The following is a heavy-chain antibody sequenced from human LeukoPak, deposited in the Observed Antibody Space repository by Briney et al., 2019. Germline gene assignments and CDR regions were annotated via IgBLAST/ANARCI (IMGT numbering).Heavy chain of an antibody. D-gene: IGHD6-13*01. V-gene: IGHV4-34*01. CDR3: TRVTGYRIEDYFDY. J-gene: IGHJ4*02. CDR1: GGSFSGYY. Sequence: PSETLSLTCAVYGGSFSGYYWSWIRQPPGRGLEWIGEIDHSGSTNYNPSLKSRVTISVETSKDEFSLKLRSVTAAATAVYYCTRVTGYRIEDYFDYWGQGTLVTVSS. CDR2: IDHSGST.